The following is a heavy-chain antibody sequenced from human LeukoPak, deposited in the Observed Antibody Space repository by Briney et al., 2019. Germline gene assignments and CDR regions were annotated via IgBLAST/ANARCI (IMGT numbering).Heavy chain of an antibody. CDR2: INHSGST. CDR1: GGSFSGYY. D-gene: IGHD2-15*01. V-gene: IGHV4-34*01. CDR3: ARGPARFDP. Sequence: SETLSLTCAVYGGSFSGYYWSWIRQPPGKGLEWIGEINHSGSTNYNPSLKSRVTISVDTSKNQFSLKLSSVTAADTAVYYCARGPARFDPWGQGTLVTVSS. J-gene: IGHJ5*02.